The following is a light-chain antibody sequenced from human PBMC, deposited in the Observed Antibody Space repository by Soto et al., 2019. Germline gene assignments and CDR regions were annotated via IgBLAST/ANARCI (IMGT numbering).Light chain of an antibody. J-gene: IGLJ3*02. Sequence: QAVVTQPPSASGSPGQSVTISCTGTSSDVGGYNYVSWYQQHPGKAPKLMIYEVHKRPSGVPDRFSGSKSGNTASLTVSGLQAEDEADYYCSSYSGSNAAVFGGGTKLTVL. CDR3: SSYSGSNAAV. V-gene: IGLV2-8*01. CDR2: EVH. CDR1: SSDVGGYNY.